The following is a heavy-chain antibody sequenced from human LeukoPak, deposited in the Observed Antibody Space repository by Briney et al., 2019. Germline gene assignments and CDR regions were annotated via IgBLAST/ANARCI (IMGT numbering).Heavy chain of an antibody. Sequence: SETLSLTCTVSGGSISSSYYWGWIRQPPGKGLEWIGSIYYSGSTSYKPSLKSRVTISVDTSKSQFSLKLSSVTAADTAVYYCAREGRGGSYSRELEYWGQGTLVTVSS. V-gene: IGHV4-39*07. CDR3: AREGRGGSYSRELEY. CDR2: IYYSGST. J-gene: IGHJ4*02. D-gene: IGHD1-26*01. CDR1: GGSISSSYY.